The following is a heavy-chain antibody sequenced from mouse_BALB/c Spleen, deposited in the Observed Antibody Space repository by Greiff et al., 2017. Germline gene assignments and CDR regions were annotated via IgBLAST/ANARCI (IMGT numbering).Heavy chain of an antibody. CDR1: GYTFTSYW. CDR2: INPSNGRT. Sequence: QVQLQQSGAELVKPGASVKLSCKASGYTFTSYWMHWVKQRPGQGLEWIGEINPSNGRTNYNEKFKSKATLTVDKSSSTAYMQLSSLTSEDSAVYYCARSPYGLMDYWGQGTSVTVSS. CDR3: ARSPYGLMDY. V-gene: IGHV1S81*02. J-gene: IGHJ4*01. D-gene: IGHD1-1*02.